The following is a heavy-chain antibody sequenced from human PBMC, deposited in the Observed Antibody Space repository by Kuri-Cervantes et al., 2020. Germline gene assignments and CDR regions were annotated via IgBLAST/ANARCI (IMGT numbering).Heavy chain of an antibody. CDR1: GYSISSGYY. CDR3: ARVRAVAGVTAWAYYFDY. V-gene: IGHV4-38-2*01. CDR2: IYHSGST. Sequence: SQTLSLTCAVSGYSISSGYYWGWIRQPPGKGLEWIGSIYHSGSTYYNPSLKSRVTISVDTSKNQFSLKLSSVTAADTAVYYCARVRAVAGVTAWAYYFDYWGQGTLVTVSS. J-gene: IGHJ4*02. D-gene: IGHD6-19*01.